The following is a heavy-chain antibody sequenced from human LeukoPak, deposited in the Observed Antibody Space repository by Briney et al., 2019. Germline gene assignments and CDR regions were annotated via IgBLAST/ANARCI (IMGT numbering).Heavy chain of an antibody. Sequence: SETLSLTCAVSGGSISSGGYSWSWIRQPPGKGLEWIGYIYHSGSTYYNPSLKSRVTISVDRSKNQFSLKLSSVTAADTAVYYCASEPHGSYPPNDYWGQGTLVTVSS. D-gene: IGHD1-26*01. J-gene: IGHJ4*02. CDR2: IYHSGST. CDR1: GGSISSGGYS. V-gene: IGHV4-30-2*01. CDR3: ASEPHGSYPPNDY.